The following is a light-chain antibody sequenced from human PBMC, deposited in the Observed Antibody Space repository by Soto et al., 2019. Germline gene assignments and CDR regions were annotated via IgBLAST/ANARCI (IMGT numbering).Light chain of an antibody. J-gene: IGKJ2*01. CDR1: QTISSW. V-gene: IGKV1-5*01. CDR3: QQYQSSPATFT. CDR2: GAS. Sequence: DIQMTQSPSTLSGSVGDRVTITCRASQTISSWLAWYQQKPGKAPKLLIYGASNRATGIPDRFSGSGSGTDFTLTISRLEPEDFAVYYCQQYQSSPATFTFGQGTKLEI.